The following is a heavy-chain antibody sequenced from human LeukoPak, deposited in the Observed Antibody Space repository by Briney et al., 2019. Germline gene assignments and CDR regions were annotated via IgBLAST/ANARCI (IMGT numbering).Heavy chain of an antibody. CDR2: INSDGSST. D-gene: IGHD1-26*01. J-gene: IGHJ4*02. CDR1: GFTFSSYW. Sequence: PGGSLRLSCAASGFTFSSYWMHWVRQAPGKGLVWVSRINSDGSSTSYADSVKGRFTISRDNAKNTLYLQMNSLRAKDTAVYYCARYSGSYSLDYWGQGTLVTVPS. CDR3: ARYSGSYSLDY. V-gene: IGHV3-74*01.